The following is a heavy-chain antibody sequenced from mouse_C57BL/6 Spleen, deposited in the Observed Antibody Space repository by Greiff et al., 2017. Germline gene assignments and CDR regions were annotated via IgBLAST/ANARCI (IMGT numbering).Heavy chain of an antibody. CDR2: IRSKSNNYAT. D-gene: IGHD2-5*01. J-gene: IGHJ1*03. Sequence: EVQGVESGGGLVQPKGSLKLSCAASGFSFNTYAMNWVRQAPGKGLEWVARIRSKSNNYATYYADSVKDRFTISRDDSESMLYLQMNNLKTEDTAMYYCVRGSNYGYFDVWGTGTTVTVSS. V-gene: IGHV10-1*01. CDR3: VRGSNYGYFDV. CDR1: GFSFNTYA.